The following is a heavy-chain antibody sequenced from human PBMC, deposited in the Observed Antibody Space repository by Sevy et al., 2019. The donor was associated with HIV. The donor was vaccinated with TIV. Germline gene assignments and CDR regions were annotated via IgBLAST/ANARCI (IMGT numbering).Heavy chain of an antibody. Sequence: GSLRLSCAASGFTFSSYWMTWVRQAPGKGQEWVANIKQDMSEKYYADSVKGRFTISRDNARNSLYLQMESLRAEDTAVYYCARAQQVTMLVVIGGLYFDFWGQGTLVTVSS. D-gene: IGHD3-22*01. CDR3: ARAQQVTMLVVIGGLYFDF. CDR1: GFTFSSYW. J-gene: IGHJ4*02. CDR2: IKQDMSEK. V-gene: IGHV3-7*01.